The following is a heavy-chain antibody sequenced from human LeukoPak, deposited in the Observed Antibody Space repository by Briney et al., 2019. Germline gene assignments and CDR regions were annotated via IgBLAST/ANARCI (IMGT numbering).Heavy chain of an antibody. J-gene: IGHJ4*02. CDR2: INQDGSEK. V-gene: IGHV3-7*03. D-gene: IGHD2-15*01. CDR1: GFTFSSYW. CDR3: AIYCSGGSCFRN. Sequence: GGSLRLSCAASGFTFSSYWMSWVRQTPGKGLEWVANINQDGSEKYYVDSVKGRFTISRDNAKNSLYLQMNSLRAEDTTVYYCAIYCSGGSCFRNCGQGTLVTASS.